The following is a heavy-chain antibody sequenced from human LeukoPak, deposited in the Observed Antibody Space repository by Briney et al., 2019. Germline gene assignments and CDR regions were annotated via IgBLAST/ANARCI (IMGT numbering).Heavy chain of an antibody. CDR2: IYRGGST. Sequence: GSLRLSCAASGFTVSTYYMTWVRQAPGKGLECVSVIYRGGSTYYADSVKGRFTVSRDNSKNTLYLQMNSLRAEDTAMYYCARGLGYCTSTTCLLPFDYWGQGTLVTVSS. V-gene: IGHV3-53*01. CDR1: GFTVSTYY. CDR3: ARGLGYCTSTTCLLPFDY. D-gene: IGHD2-2*01. J-gene: IGHJ4*02.